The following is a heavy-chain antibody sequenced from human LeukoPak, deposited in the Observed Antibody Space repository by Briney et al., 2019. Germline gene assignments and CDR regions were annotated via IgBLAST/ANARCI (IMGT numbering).Heavy chain of an antibody. D-gene: IGHD4-17*01. V-gene: IGHV4-34*01. CDR2: INHSGST. Sequence: PSETLSLTCAVYGGSFSGYYWSWIRQPPGKGLEWIREINHSGSTNYNPSLKSRVTISVDTSKNQFSLKLSSVTAADTAVYYCARVGIDQIYGDYLGYFDYWGQGTLVTVSS. J-gene: IGHJ4*02. CDR3: ARVGIDQIYGDYLGYFDY. CDR1: GGSFSGYY.